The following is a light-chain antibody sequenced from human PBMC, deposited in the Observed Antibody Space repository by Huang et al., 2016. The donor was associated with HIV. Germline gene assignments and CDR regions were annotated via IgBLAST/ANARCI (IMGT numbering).Light chain of an antibody. V-gene: IGKV1-8*01. CDR3: QQYYSYWT. Sequence: AIRMTQSPSSLSVSTGDRVNITCRASQDINNFLSWYQQKPGKAPNLLIYAASILETGVPSRFSGSGSGTEFNLSISCLQSKDFATYYCQQYYSYWTFGQGTQVEIK. CDR2: AAS. J-gene: IGKJ1*01. CDR1: QDINNF.